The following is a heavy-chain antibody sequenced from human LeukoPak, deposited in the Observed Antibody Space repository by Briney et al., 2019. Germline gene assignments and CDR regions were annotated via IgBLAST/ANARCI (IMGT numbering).Heavy chain of an antibody. CDR2: IYYSGIT. CDR3: ARDRDDSGSYLFDY. D-gene: IGHD3-10*01. CDR1: GGSISSYY. Sequence: SETLSLTCTVSGGSISSYYWSWIRQPPGKGLEWIGYIYYSGITKYNPSLKSRVTISVDTSKNQFSLKLSSVTAADTGVYYCARDRDDSGSYLFDYWGQGTLVSVSS. V-gene: IGHV4-59*01. J-gene: IGHJ4*02.